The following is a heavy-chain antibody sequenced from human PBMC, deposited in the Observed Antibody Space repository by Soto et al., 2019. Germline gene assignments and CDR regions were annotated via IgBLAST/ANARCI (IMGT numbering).Heavy chain of an antibody. CDR2: ISSDGINK. J-gene: IGHJ6*03. V-gene: IGHV3-33*01. CDR3: ARDRAYQAGRSYYYMDV. D-gene: IGHD2-2*01. CDR1: GFTFSSYG. Sequence: QVQLVESGGGVVQPGRSLRLSCAASGFTFSSYGIYWVRQAPGKGLEWVAVISSDGINKYYPDSVKGRFSISRDNSKNTLYLQMNSLRAEDTAVYYCARDRAYQAGRSYYYMDVWGKGTTVTVSS.